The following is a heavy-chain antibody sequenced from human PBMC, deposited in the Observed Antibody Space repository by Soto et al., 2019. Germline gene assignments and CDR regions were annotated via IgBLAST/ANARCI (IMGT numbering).Heavy chain of an antibody. Sequence: QLQLQESGPGLVKPSETLSLTCTVSGGSIGSSSYYWGWIRQPPGKGLEWIGSIYDRGSTYSNPSLKSRHTPXXXTXXNQFSLKLTSVTAADTAVYYCARHGYTSGRTYFDYWGQGTLVTVSS. CDR1: GGSIGSSSYY. CDR3: ARHGYTSGRTYFDY. J-gene: IGHJ4*02. D-gene: IGHD6-19*01. CDR2: IYDRGST. V-gene: IGHV4-39*01.